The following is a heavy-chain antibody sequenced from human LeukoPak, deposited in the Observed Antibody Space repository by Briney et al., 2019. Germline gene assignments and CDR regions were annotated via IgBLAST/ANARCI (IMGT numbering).Heavy chain of an antibody. CDR3: ARGRRGYSYGSGGFGWFDP. CDR2: INHSGST. D-gene: IGHD5-18*01. J-gene: IGHJ5*02. V-gene: IGHV4-34*01. Sequence: PSETLSLTCAVYGGSFSGYYWSWIRQPPGKGLEWIGEINHSGSTNYNPSLKSRVTISVATSKNQFSLKLSSVTAADTAVYYCARGRRGYSYGSGGFGWFDPWGQGTLVTVSS. CDR1: GGSFSGYY.